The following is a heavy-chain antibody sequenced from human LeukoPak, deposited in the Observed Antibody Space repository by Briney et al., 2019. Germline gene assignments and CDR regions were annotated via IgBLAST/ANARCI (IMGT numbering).Heavy chain of an antibody. Sequence: SQTLSLTCAISGDSVSSNSAAWNWIRQSPSRGLEWQGRTFYRSKLYNDYAVSVKSRITINPDTSKNQFSLQLNSVTPEDAAVHYCARKLGSSSGWNYFDYWGQGTLVTVSS. J-gene: IGHJ4*02. CDR1: GDSVSSNSAA. D-gene: IGHD6-19*01. V-gene: IGHV6-1*01. CDR3: ARKLGSSSGWNYFDY. CDR2: TFYRSKLYN.